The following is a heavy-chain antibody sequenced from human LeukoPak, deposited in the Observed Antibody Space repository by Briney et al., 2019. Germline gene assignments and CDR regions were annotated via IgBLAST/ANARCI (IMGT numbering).Heavy chain of an antibody. V-gene: IGHV5-51*01. Sequence: GESLKISCKGSGYSFTSYWIGWVRQMPGKGLEWMGIIYPGDSDTRYSPSFQGQVTISADKSISTAYLQWSSLKASDTAMYYRARPESGFGESLAPDYWGQGTLVTVSS. CDR1: GYSFTSYW. D-gene: IGHD3-10*01. CDR2: IYPGDSDT. J-gene: IGHJ4*02. CDR3: ARPESGFGESLAPDY.